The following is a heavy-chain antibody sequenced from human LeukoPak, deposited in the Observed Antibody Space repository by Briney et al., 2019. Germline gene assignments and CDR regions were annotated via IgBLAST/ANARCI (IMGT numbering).Heavy chain of an antibody. CDR1: GFSFSNYA. CDR3: AEDQKLQPFHY. CDR2: IQFDGSDK. V-gene: IGHV3-30*02. J-gene: IGHJ4*02. Sequence: PGRSLRLSCAASGFSFSNYAMHWVRQAPGKGLEWVAFIQFDGSDKFYVDSVKGRFTISRDNSKNTLYLQMNSLRPEDTSVYYCAEDQKLQPFHYWGQGTLVTVSS.